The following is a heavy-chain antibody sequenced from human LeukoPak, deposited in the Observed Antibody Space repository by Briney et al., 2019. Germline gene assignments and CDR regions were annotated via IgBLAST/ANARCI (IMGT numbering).Heavy chain of an antibody. J-gene: IGHJ3*02. V-gene: IGHV4-59*01. CDR1: GGSISSYY. CDR2: IYYSGST. D-gene: IGHD3-22*01. Sequence: SETLSLTCTVSGGSISSYYWSWIRQPPGKGLEWIGYIYYSGSTNYNPSLKSRVTVSVDTSKNQFSLKLSSVTAADTAVYYCAGRDYYDSSGYHDAFDIWGQGTMVTVSS. CDR3: AGRDYYDSSGYHDAFDI.